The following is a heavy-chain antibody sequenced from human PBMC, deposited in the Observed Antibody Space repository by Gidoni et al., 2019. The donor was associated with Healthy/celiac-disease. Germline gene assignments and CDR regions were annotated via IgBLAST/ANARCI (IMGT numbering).Heavy chain of an antibody. CDR2: ISAYNGNT. V-gene: IGHV1-18*01. CDR3: ARDLLEYCSSTSCSYYYGMDV. D-gene: IGHD2-2*01. CDR1: GYTFTSYG. Sequence: QVQLVQSGAEVTKPGASVKVSCKASGYTFTSYGISWVRQAPGQGLEWMGWISAYNGNTNYAQKLQGRVTMTTDTSTSTAYMELRSLRSDDTAVYYCARDLLEYCSSTSCSYYYGMDVWGQGTTVTVSS. J-gene: IGHJ6*02.